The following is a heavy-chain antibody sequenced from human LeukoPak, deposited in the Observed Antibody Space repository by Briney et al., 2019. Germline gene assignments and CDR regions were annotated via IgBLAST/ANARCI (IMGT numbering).Heavy chain of an antibody. CDR1: GFTFSNYW. CDR2: IKQDGSEK. Sequence: GGSLRLSCAASGFTFSNYWMTWVRQAPGKGLEWVANIKQDGSEKYYVDSVKGRFTISRDNAKNSLYLQMNSLRAEDTAVYYGARTPSLVRGVNSFDYWGQGTLVTVSS. CDR3: ARTPSLVRGVNSFDY. V-gene: IGHV3-7*01. J-gene: IGHJ4*02. D-gene: IGHD3-10*01.